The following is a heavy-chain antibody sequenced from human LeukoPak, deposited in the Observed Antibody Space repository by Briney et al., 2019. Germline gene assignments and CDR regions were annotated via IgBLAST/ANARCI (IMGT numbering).Heavy chain of an antibody. V-gene: IGHV4-38-2*02. CDR2: IYHTGST. Sequence: SETLSLTCGVSGYSISRGYYWAWIRQPPGKGLEWIGTIYHTGSTYYTPSLGSRVTISVDTSKNEFSLNLNSVTAADTAVYYCAREGDYGDYSKSFYYMDVWGKGTTVTVSS. CDR3: AREGDYGDYSKSFYYMDV. CDR1: GYSISRGYY. J-gene: IGHJ6*03. D-gene: IGHD4-17*01.